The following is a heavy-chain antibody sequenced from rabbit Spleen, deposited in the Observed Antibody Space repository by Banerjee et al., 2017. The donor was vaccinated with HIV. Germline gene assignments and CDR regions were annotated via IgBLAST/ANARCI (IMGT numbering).Heavy chain of an antibody. D-gene: IGHD6-1*01. J-gene: IGHJ3*01. Sequence: QEQLVESGGGLVQPGGSLTLSCKASGFDFSRYGMSWVRQAPGKGLEWIACIYVDNGNTYYASWAKGRFTISKTSSTTVTLQMTSLTAADTAIYFCAGGSFYSHEYFGFVPMDLWGQGTLVTVS. V-gene: IGHV1S45*01. CDR1: GFDFSRYG. CDR3: AGGSFYSHEYFGFVPMDL. CDR2: IYVDNGNT.